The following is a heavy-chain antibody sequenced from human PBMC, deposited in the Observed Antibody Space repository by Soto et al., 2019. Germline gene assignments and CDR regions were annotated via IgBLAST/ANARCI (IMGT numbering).Heavy chain of an antibody. CDR1: GDSVSSNSAA. J-gene: IGHJ3*02. D-gene: IGHD3-22*01. CDR2: TYYRSKWYN. V-gene: IGHV6-1*01. CDR3: AIMYYYDSSGYHDAFDI. Sequence: PSQTLSLTCAISGDSVSSNSAAWNWIRQSPSRGLEWLGRTYYRSKWYNDYAVSVKSRITINPDTSKNQFSLQLNSVTPEDTAVYYCAIMYYYDSSGYHDAFDIWGQGTMVTVSS.